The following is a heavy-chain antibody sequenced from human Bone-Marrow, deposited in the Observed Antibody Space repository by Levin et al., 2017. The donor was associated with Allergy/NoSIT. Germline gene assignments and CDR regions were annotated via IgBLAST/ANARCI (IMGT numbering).Heavy chain of an antibody. CDR3: ASDLGGVAAAGTWDYYYSGLDV. CDR2: IWYDGTNK. CDR1: GFMFTNYG. J-gene: IGHJ6*02. V-gene: IGHV3-33*01. Sequence: PGGSLRLSCAASGFMFTNYGIHWVRQAPGKGLEWVAVIWYDGTNKFYADSVKGRFTISRDNSKNMLHLQMNSLRAEDTAVYYCASDLGGVAAAGTWDYYYSGLDVWGQGTTVTVSS. D-gene: IGHD6-13*01.